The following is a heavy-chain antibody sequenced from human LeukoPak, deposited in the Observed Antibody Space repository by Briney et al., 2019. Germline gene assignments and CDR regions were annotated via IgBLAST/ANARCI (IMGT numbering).Heavy chain of an antibody. CDR1: GGSIRSYY. Sequence: SETLSLTCTVSGGSIRSYYWSWIRQPPGKGLEWIGYIYYSGSTNYNPSLKSRVTISVDTSKNQFSLKLSPVTAADTAVYYCASSQNYYDSSGYLDYWGQGTLVTVSS. CDR3: ASSQNYYDSSGYLDY. V-gene: IGHV4-59*01. D-gene: IGHD3-22*01. J-gene: IGHJ4*02. CDR2: IYYSGST.